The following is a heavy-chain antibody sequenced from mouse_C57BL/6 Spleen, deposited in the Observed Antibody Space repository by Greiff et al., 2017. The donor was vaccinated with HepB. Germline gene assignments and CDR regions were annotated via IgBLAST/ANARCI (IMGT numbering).Heavy chain of an antibody. V-gene: IGHV5-4*01. Sequence: EVKLVESGGGLVKPGGSLKLSCAASGFTFSSYAMSWVRQTPEKRLEWVATISDGGSYTYYPDNVKGRFTISRDNAKNNLYLHMSHLKSEDTAMYYCARELLRSHYYFDYWGQGTTLTVSS. D-gene: IGHD1-1*01. CDR1: GFTFSSYA. CDR2: ISDGGSYT. CDR3: ARELLRSHYYFDY. J-gene: IGHJ2*01.